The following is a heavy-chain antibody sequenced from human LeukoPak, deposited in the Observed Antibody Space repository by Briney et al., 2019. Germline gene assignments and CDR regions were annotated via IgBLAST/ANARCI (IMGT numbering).Heavy chain of an antibody. J-gene: IGHJ3*02. Sequence: ASVKVSCKASGGTFSSYAISWVRQAPGQGLEWMGRIIPILGIANYAQKFQGRVTITADKSTSTAYMELSSLRSEDTAVYYCCHSGWHGAFDIWAKGQWSPSLQ. D-gene: IGHD6-19*01. CDR2: IIPILGIA. V-gene: IGHV1-69*04. CDR1: GGTFSSYA. CDR3: CHSGWHGAFDI.